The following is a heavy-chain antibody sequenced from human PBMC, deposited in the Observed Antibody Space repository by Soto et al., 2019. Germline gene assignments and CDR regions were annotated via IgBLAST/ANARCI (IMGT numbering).Heavy chain of an antibody. V-gene: IGHV4-30-4*01. J-gene: IGHJ4*02. D-gene: IGHD1-7*01. Sequence: NPSETLSLTCTVSGGSISSGDYYWSWVRQPPGKGLEWIGYIYYSGSTYYNPSLKSRVTISVDTSKNQFSLKLSSVTAADTAVYYCARVSTELDTNFDYWGQGTLVTVSS. CDR2: IYYSGST. CDR1: GGSISSGDYY. CDR3: ARVSTELDTNFDY.